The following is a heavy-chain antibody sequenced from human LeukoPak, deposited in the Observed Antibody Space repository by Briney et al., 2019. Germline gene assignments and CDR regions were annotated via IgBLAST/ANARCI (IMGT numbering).Heavy chain of an antibody. CDR2: IYPGDSDA. CDR1: GYSFTTYW. V-gene: IGHV5-51*01. J-gene: IGHJ4*02. Sequence: GESLQISCQASGYSFTTYWIAWVRQLPGKGLEWMGIIYPGDSDARYSPSFQGQVTFSAHKSISTAYLQWSSLKASDTAMYFCARRDIAVAGSIDYWGQGTLVTVSS. CDR3: ARRDIAVAGSIDY. D-gene: IGHD6-19*01.